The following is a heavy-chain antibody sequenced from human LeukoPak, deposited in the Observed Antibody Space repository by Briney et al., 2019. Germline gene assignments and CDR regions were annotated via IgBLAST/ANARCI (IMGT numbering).Heavy chain of an antibody. CDR3: ARGRHSTSPHFPLDY. CDR2: ISAYNGNT. CDR1: GYTFTSYG. Sequence: ASVKVSCKASGYTFTSYGISWVRQAPGQGLEWMGWISAYNGNTNYAQKLQGRVTMTTDTSTSTAYMELRSLRSDDTAVYYCARGRHSTSPHFPLDYWGQGTLVTVSS. D-gene: IGHD2-2*01. J-gene: IGHJ4*02. V-gene: IGHV1-18*01.